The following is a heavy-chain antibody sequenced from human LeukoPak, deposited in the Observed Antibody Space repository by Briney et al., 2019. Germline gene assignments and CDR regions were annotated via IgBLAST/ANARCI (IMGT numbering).Heavy chain of an antibody. D-gene: IGHD2-2*01. CDR1: GYTFTSYY. V-gene: IGHV1-46*01. J-gene: IGHJ4*02. CDR3: ARFLGRVVPAASY. Sequence: ASVKVSCKASGYTFTSYYMHWVRQAPGQGLEWMGIINPTGGSTSYAQKFQGRVTMTRDMSTSTVYMELSSLRSEDTAVYYCARFLGRVVPAASYWGQGTLVTVSS. CDR2: INPTGGST.